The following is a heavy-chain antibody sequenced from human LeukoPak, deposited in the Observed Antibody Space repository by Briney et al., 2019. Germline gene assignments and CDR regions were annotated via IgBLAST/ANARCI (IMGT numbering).Heavy chain of an antibody. CDR3: AREYSSSPTFDY. D-gene: IGHD6-6*01. J-gene: IGHJ4*02. CDR2: INHSGST. V-gene: IGHV4-34*01. Sequence: SQSLSLTCAVYGRSFSVYYWSWIRQPPGKGLEWIGEINHSGSTNYNPTLKSRVTISVDTSKNQFSLKLSAVTAADTAVYYCAREYSSSPTFDYWGQGTLVTVSS. CDR1: GRSFSVYY.